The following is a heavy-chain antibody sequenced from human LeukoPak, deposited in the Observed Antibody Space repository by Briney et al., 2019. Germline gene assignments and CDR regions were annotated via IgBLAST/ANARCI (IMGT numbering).Heavy chain of an antibody. Sequence: ASVKVSCKASGYSFTSNYIQWLRQAPGQGLEWMGIINPGGGSTSYAQKFQGRVTMTRDTSTNTVYMELSSLRSEDTAVYYCVRVDCSAASCSMSLFENWGQGTLVTVSS. D-gene: IGHD2-15*01. J-gene: IGHJ4*02. V-gene: IGHV1-46*01. CDR2: INPGGGST. CDR3: VRVDCSAASCSMSLFEN. CDR1: GYSFTSNY.